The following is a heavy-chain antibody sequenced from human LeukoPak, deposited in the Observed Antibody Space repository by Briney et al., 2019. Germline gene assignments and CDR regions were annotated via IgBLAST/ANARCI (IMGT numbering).Heavy chain of an antibody. CDR2: ISSSSSYI. D-gene: IGHD4-17*01. CDR1: GFTFSSYS. Sequence: GGSLRLSCAASGFTFSSYSMNWVRQAPGKGLEWVSSISSSSSYIYYADSVRGRFTISRDNAKNSLYLQMNSLRAEDTAVYYCARGHYGDSTWDFDYWGQGTLVTVSS. CDR3: ARGHYGDSTWDFDY. J-gene: IGHJ4*02. V-gene: IGHV3-21*01.